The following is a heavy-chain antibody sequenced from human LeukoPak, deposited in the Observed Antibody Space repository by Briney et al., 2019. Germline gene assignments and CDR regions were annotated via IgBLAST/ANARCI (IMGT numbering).Heavy chain of an antibody. V-gene: IGHV1-18*04. Sequence: ASVKVSCKASGYTFTSYGISWVRQAPGQGLEWMGWLSAYNGNTNYAQKLQGRVTMTTDTSTSTAYMELRSLRSDDTAVYYCARDLIGSGSYYQNWFDPWGQGTLVTVSS. CDR3: ARDLIGSGSYYQNWFDP. J-gene: IGHJ5*02. CDR2: LSAYNGNT. CDR1: GYTFTSYG. D-gene: IGHD3-10*01.